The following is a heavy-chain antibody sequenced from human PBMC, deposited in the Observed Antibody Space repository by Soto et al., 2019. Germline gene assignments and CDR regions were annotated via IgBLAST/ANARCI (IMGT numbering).Heavy chain of an antibody. CDR2: IIPIFGTA. CDR3: AREERDGGSYYFAFDI. Sequence: QVQLVQSGAEVKKPGSSVKVSCKASGGTFSSYAISWVRQAPGQGLEWMGGIIPIFGTANYAKKFQGRVTITADESTSTAYMELSSLRSEDTAVYYCAREERDGGSYYFAFDIWGQGTMVTVSS. J-gene: IGHJ3*02. V-gene: IGHV1-69*01. D-gene: IGHD1-26*01. CDR1: GGTFSSYA.